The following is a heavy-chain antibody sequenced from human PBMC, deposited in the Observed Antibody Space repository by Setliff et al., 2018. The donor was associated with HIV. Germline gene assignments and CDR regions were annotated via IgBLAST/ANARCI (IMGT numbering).Heavy chain of an antibody. J-gene: IGHJ3*02. CDR2: INGDGSST. Sequence: GGSLRLSCAASGFTFSSSWMHWVRQAPGKGLIWVSRINGDGSSTRSADSVKGRFTISRDNAKNTVCLQMNSLRAEDTAVYYCARVGCSSTSCYVHAFDIWGQGTMVTVSS. CDR1: GFTFSSSW. V-gene: IGHV3-74*01. CDR3: ARVGCSSTSCYVHAFDI. D-gene: IGHD2-2*01.